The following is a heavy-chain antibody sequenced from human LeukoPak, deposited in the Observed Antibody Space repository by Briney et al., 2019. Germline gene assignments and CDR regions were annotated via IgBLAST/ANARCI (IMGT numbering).Heavy chain of an antibody. CDR2: IKQDGSEK. J-gene: IGHJ4*02. Sequence: GGSLRLSCAASGFTFSSYWMSWVRQAPGKGLEWVANIKQDGSEKYYVDSVKGRFTISRDNAKNSLYLQMNSLRAEDTAVYYCASSGSGSPFDYWGQGTLVTVSS. CDR3: ASSGSGSPFDY. V-gene: IGHV3-7*01. CDR1: GFTFSSYW. D-gene: IGHD3-10*01.